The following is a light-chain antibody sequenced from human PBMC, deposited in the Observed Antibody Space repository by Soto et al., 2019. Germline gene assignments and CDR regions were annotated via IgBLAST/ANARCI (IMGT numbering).Light chain of an antibody. CDR3: QEAHGFPWM. CDR2: ATS. V-gene: IGKV1-12*02. CDR1: QDIING. J-gene: IGKJ1*01. Sequence: IQLTQSPSSVSASVGDRVTISCRASQDIINGVAWYQQKPGKAPKSLIYATSSLQSGVPSRFSGSRSGTSFTFTISSLQAEDFATYYCQEAHGFPWMFGQGTRV.